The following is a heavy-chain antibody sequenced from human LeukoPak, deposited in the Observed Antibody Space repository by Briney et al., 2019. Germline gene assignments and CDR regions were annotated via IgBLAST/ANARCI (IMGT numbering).Heavy chain of an antibody. V-gene: IGHV4-39*01. J-gene: IGHJ3*02. CDR3: ARSGYYYSHAFDI. CDR1: GGSISSSSYY. CDR2: IYYSGST. D-gene: IGHD3-22*01. Sequence: PSETLSLTCTVSGGSISSSSYYWGWIRQPPGKGLEWIGSIYYSGSTYYNPSLKSRVTISVDTSKNQFSLKLSSVTAADTAVYYCARSGYYYSHAFDIWGQGTMVTVSS.